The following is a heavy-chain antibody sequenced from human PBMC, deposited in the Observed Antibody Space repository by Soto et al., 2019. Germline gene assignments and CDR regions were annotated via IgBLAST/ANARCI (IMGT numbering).Heavy chain of an antibody. D-gene: IGHD1-26*01. CDR2: IYYSGRT. V-gene: IGHV4-59*08. CDR3: ARHSVTYYDFDY. Sequence: QVQLQESGPGVVKPSETLSLTCTVSGGSISSYYWRWVRHPPGKGVEWIGYIYYSGRTNYNPSLKRRVTISVDTSNNQFSLTLTSVTAADMAVYYCARHSVTYYDFDYWGQGTLVTVSS. J-gene: IGHJ4*02. CDR1: GGSISSYY.